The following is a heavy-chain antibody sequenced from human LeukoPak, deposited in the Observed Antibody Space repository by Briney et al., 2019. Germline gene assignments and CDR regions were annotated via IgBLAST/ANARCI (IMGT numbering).Heavy chain of an antibody. Sequence: GRSLRLSCAASGFTFSSYGMHWVRQAPGKGLEWVAVISYDGSNKYYADSVKGRFTISRDNSKNTLYLQMNSLRAEDTAVYYCAKDSWGEQQLNPHFDYWGQGTLVTASS. D-gene: IGHD6-13*01. CDR1: GFTFSSYG. CDR3: AKDSWGEQQLNPHFDY. J-gene: IGHJ4*02. CDR2: ISYDGSNK. V-gene: IGHV3-30*18.